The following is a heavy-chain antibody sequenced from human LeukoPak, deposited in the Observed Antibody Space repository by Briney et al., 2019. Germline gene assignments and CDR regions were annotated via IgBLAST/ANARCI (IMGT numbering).Heavy chain of an antibody. V-gene: IGHV3-7*01. D-gene: IGHD1-26*01. J-gene: IGHJ6*03. Sequence: GESLKISCAASGFTFSSYWMSWVRQAPGKGLEWVANIKQDGSEKYYVDSVKGRFTISRDNAKNSLYLQMNSLRAEDTAVYYCARDGAVGATVYYYYYMDVWGKGTTVTVSS. CDR2: IKQDGSEK. CDR1: GFTFSSYW. CDR3: ARDGAVGATVYYYYYMDV.